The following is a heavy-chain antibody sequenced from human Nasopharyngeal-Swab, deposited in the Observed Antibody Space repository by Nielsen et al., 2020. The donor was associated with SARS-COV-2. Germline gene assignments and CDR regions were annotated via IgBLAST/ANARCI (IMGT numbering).Heavy chain of an antibody. CDR3: ARGNRYCSSTSCYNWFDP. J-gene: IGHJ5*02. CDR2: MNPNSGNT. V-gene: IGHV1-8*02. CDR1: GYTFTAYY. D-gene: IGHD2-2*01. Sequence: ASVKVSCKASGYTFTAYYMHWVRQAPGQGLEWMGWMNPNSGNTGYAQKFQGRVTMTRNTSISTAYMELSSLRSEDTAVYYCARGNRYCSSTSCYNWFDPWGQGTLVTVSS.